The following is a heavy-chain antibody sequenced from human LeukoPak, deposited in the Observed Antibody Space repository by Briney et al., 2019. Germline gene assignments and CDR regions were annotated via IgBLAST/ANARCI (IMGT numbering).Heavy chain of an antibody. CDR1: GGSISSSSYY. D-gene: IGHD6-6*01. CDR3: ARDRSSIAARPFDY. J-gene: IGHJ4*02. CDR2: IYYSGST. Sequence: SETLSLTCTVSGGSISSSSYYWGWIRQPPGKGLEWIGSIYYSGSTYYNPSLKSRVTISVDTSKNQLSLKLSSVTAADTAVYYCARDRSSIAARPFDYWDQGTLVTVSS. V-gene: IGHV4-39*07.